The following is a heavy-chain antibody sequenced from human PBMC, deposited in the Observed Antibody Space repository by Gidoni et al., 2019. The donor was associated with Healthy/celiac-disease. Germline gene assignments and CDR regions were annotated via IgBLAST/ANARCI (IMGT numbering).Heavy chain of an antibody. D-gene: IGHD2-2*01. V-gene: IGHV1-46*01. CDR1: GYTFTSYY. J-gene: IGHJ4*02. Sequence: QVQLVQSGAEVKKPGASVKVSCKASGYTFTSYYMHWVRQAPGQGLEWMGIINPSGGSTSYAQKFQGRVTMTRDTSTSTVYMELSSLRSEDTAVYYCARAGRGYCSSTSCYPDYWGQGTLVTVSS. CDR2: INPSGGST. CDR3: ARAGRGYCSSTSCYPDY.